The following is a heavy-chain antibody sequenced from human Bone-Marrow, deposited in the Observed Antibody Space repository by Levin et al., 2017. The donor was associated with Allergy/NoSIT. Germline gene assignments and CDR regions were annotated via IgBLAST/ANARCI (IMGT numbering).Heavy chain of an antibody. Sequence: SGGSLRLSCAASGFTFSSYGMHWVRQAPGKGLEWVAVISYDGSNKYYADSVKGRFTISRDNSKNTLYLQMNSLRAEDTAVYYCATGRGGIAGVWLDYWGQGTLVTVSS. J-gene: IGHJ4*02. CDR1: GFTFSSYG. V-gene: IGHV3-30*03. CDR2: ISYDGSNK. D-gene: IGHD6-13*01. CDR3: ATGRGGIAGVWLDY.